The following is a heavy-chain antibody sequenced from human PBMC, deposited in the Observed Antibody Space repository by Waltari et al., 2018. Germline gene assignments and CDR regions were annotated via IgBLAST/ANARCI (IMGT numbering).Heavy chain of an antibody. CDR2: ISSTGTYT. CDR1: GFTFSRYS. V-gene: IGHV3-21*01. D-gene: IGHD7-27*01. J-gene: IGHJ4*02. Sequence: EVQLVESGGGLVKPGGSLRLSCAASGFTFSRYSMNWVRQAPGKGLEWISSISSTGTYTPYADSVKGRFTISRDNAKNSLYLQMNSLRAEDTGVYWCATGGWGFYLDNWGQGTLVTFSS. CDR3: ATGGWGFYLDN.